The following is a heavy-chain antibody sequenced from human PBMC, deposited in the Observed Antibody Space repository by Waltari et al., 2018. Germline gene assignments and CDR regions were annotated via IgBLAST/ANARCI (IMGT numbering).Heavy chain of an antibody. CDR1: GYSISSGYY. D-gene: IGHD2-15*01. V-gene: IGHV4-38-2*01. CDR2: IYHSGST. J-gene: IGHJ4*02. Sequence: QVQLQESGPGLVKPSETLSLTCAVSGYSISSGYYWGWIRQPPGKGLEWIGSIYHSGSTYYNPSLKSRVTISVDTSKNQFSLKLSSVTAADTAVYYCARQDNYWGQGTLVTVSS. CDR3: ARQDNY.